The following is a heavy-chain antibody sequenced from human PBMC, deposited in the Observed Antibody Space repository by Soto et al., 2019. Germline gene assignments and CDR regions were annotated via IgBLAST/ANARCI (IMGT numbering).Heavy chain of an antibody. CDR3: ARALRYFDRLYHTPFDY. V-gene: IGHV1-2*02. D-gene: IGHD3-9*01. Sequence: VASVKVSCKASGYTFTGYYMHWVRQAPGQGLEWMGWINPNSGGTNYAQKFQGRVTMTRDTSISTAYMELSRLRSDDTAVYYCARALRYFDRLYHTPFDYWGQGTRVTVSS. CDR1: GYTFTGYY. J-gene: IGHJ4*02. CDR2: INPNSGGT.